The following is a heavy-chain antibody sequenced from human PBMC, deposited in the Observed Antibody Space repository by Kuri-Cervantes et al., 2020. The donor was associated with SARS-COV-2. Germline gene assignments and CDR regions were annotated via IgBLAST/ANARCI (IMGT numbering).Heavy chain of an antibody. D-gene: IGHD3-10*01. CDR2: MNPNSGNT. V-gene: IGHV1-8*03. CDR1: GYTFTSYD. CDR3: ARGVTMVRGVSLQQQSLGIEGY. J-gene: IGHJ4*02. Sequence: GGSLRLSCKASGYTFTSYDINWVRQATGQGFEWMGWMNPNSGNTGYAQKFQGRVTITRNTSISTAYMELSSLRSDDTAVYYCARGVTMVRGVSLQQQSLGIEGYWGQGTLVTVSS.